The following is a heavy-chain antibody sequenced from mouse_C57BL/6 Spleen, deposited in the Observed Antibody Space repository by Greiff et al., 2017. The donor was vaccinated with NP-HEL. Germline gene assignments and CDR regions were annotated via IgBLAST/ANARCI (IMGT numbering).Heavy chain of an antibody. CDR3: ARHGAGLDY. CDR2: ISSGGSYT. V-gene: IGHV5-6*02. Sequence: EVKLVESGGDLVKPGGSLKLSCAASGFTFSSYGMSWVRQTPDKRLEWVATISSGGSYTYYPDSVKGRFTISRDNAKNTLYLQMSSLKSEDTAMYYCARHGAGLDYWGQGTTLTVSS. CDR1: GFTFSSYG. J-gene: IGHJ2*01.